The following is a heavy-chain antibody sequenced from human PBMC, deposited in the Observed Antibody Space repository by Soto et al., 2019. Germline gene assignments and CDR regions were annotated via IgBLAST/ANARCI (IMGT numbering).Heavy chain of an antibody. Sequence: QVQLVQSGAEVKKPGASVKVSCKASGYTFTGYYMHWVRQAPGQGLEWMGWINPNSGGTNYAQKLQGWVTMTRDTSISTAYMELSRLRSDDTAVYYCARDGLVVPAAYRYYYYMDVWGKGTTVTVSS. CDR1: GYTFTGYY. J-gene: IGHJ6*03. CDR2: INPNSGGT. CDR3: ARDGLVVPAAYRYYYYMDV. D-gene: IGHD2-2*01. V-gene: IGHV1-2*04.